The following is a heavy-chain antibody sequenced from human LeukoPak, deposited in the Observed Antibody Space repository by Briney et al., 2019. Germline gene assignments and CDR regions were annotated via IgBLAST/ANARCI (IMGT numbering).Heavy chain of an antibody. J-gene: IGHJ4*02. CDR2: IYSGGST. Sequence: GGSPRLSCAASGFSVSSNYMSWVRQAPGKGLEWVSVIYSGGSTYYADSVKGRFSISRDNSKNTLYLQMNSLRDEDTAVYYCARGGLRQQLVRGDHFDDWGQGTLATVSS. D-gene: IGHD6-13*01. CDR1: GFSVSSNY. CDR3: ARGGLRQQLVRGDHFDD. V-gene: IGHV3-66*01.